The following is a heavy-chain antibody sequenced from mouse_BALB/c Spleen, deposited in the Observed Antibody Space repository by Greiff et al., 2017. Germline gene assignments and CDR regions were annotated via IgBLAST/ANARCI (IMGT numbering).Heavy chain of an antibody. CDR2: ISYDGSN. CDR3: ARESHLGYFDY. V-gene: IGHV3-6*02. J-gene: IGHJ2*01. Sequence: EVQRVESGPGLVKPSQSLSLTCSVTGYSITSGYYWNWIRQFPGNKLEWMGYISYDGSNNYNPSLKNRISITRDTSKNQFFLKLNSVTTEDTATYYCARESHLGYFDYWGQGTTLTVSS. CDR1: GYSITSGYY. D-gene: IGHD6-1*01.